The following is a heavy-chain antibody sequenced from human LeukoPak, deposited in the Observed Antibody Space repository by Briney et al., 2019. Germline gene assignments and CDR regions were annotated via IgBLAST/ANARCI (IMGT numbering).Heavy chain of an antibody. CDR1: GGSFSGYY. D-gene: IGHD6-6*01. J-gene: IGHJ4*02. CDR3: ERGGGIAARGRGRRYFDY. Sequence: PSETLSLTCAVYGGSFSGYYWSWIRQPPGKGLEWIGEINHSGSTNYNPSLKSRVTISVDTSKNQFSLKLSSVTAADTAVYYCERGGGIAARGRGRRYFDYWGQGTLVTVSS. V-gene: IGHV4-34*01. CDR2: INHSGST.